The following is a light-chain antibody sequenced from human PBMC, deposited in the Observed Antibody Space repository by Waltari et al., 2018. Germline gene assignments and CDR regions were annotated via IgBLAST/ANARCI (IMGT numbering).Light chain of an antibody. V-gene: IGKV4-1*01. J-gene: IGKJ1*01. CDR2: WAS. Sequence: DIVMTQSPDSLAVSLGERATINCKASQTVLYSYDNKNYLSWYQQKPGQPPKLLIYWASFRESGVPDRFIGSGSETDFTLTISGLQAEDVAVYYCQQYLSRPPWTVGQGTRVEI. CDR1: QTVLYSYDNKNY. CDR3: QQYLSRPPWT.